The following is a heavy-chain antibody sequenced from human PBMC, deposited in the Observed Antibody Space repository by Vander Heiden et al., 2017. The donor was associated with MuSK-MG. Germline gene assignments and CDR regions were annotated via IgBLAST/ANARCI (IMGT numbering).Heavy chain of an antibody. D-gene: IGHD2-2*01. CDR2: IIPILGIA. V-gene: IGHV1-69*04. Sequence: QVQLVQSGAEVKKPGSSVKVSCKASGGNFSSYAISWVRQAPGQGLEWMGRIIPILGIANYAQKFQGRVTITADKSTSTAYMELSSLRSEDTAVYYCARAHCSSTSCYAYNWFDPWGQGTLVTVSS. CDR3: ARAHCSSTSCYAYNWFDP. J-gene: IGHJ5*02. CDR1: GGNFSSYA.